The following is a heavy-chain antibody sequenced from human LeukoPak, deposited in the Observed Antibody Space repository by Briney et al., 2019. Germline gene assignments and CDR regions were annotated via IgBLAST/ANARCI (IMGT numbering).Heavy chain of an antibody. J-gene: IGHJ4*02. D-gene: IGHD3-3*01. CDR2: ISRQSGAST. CDR1: GFTFSSYD. CDR3: AKDSDFWSGYSFDY. Sequence: GGSLRLSCAASGFTFSSYDMYWVRQAPGKGLECVASISRQSGASTYYAASVEGRFTISRDNSRSTLYLEMNSLRADDTAVYYCAKDSDFWSGYSFDYWGQGTLVTVSS. V-gene: IGHV3-23*01.